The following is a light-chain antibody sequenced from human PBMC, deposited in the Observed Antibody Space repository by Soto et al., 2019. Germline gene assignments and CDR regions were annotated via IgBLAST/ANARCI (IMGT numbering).Light chain of an antibody. CDR1: SSDIGHYDY. V-gene: IGLV2-14*03. CDR3: CSLTTSHTYV. J-gene: IGLJ1*01. Sequence: QSALTQPASGSGSPGQWITISCTGTSSDIGHYDYVSWYQQHPGKAPKLMIYHVTYRPSGVSNRYSGSKSGNSASLTISGLQADDEADYYCCSLTTSHTYVFGSGTKVTV. CDR2: HVT.